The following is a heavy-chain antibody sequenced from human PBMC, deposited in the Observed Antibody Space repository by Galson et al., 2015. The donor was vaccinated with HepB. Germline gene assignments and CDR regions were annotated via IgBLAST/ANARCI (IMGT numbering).Heavy chain of an antibody. J-gene: IGHJ4*02. D-gene: IGHD4-17*01. Sequence: SLRLSCAASGFTFSSYGMHWVRQAPGKGLEWVAVISYDGSSKYYADSVKGRFTISRDNSKNTLYLQMNSLRAEDTAVYYCAKSSTVTTSIDYWGQGTLVTVSS. V-gene: IGHV3-30*18. CDR3: AKSSTVTTSIDY. CDR1: GFTFSSYG. CDR2: ISYDGSSK.